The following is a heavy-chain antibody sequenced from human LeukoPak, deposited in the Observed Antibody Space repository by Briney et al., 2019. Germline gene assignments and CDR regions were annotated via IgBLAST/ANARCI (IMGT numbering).Heavy chain of an antibody. V-gene: IGHV3-21*01. CDR3: ASRRTYGDYYYYYGMDV. Sequence: PGGSLRLSCAASGFTFSTYTMNWVRQAPGKGLEWVSSISSSSNDIYYADSVKGRFTISRDNAKNSLYLQMNSLRAEDTAVYYCASRRTYGDYYYYYGMDVWGQGTTVTVSS. J-gene: IGHJ6*02. CDR1: GFTFSTYT. CDR2: ISSSSNDI. D-gene: IGHD4-17*01.